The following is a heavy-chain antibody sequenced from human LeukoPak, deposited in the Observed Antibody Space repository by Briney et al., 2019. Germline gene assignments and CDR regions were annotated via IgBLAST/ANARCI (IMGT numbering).Heavy chain of an antibody. CDR1: GGSISSSSYY. J-gene: IGHJ4*02. CDR3: ARDHLRYGSGSYSPPLSGY. Sequence: SETLSLTCTVSGGSISSSSYYWGWIRQPPGKGLEWMGSIYYSGSTYYNPSLKSRVTISVDTSKNQFSLKLSSVTAADTAVYYCARDHLRYGSGSYSPPLSGYWGQGTLVTVSS. V-gene: IGHV4-39*07. CDR2: IYYSGST. D-gene: IGHD3-10*01.